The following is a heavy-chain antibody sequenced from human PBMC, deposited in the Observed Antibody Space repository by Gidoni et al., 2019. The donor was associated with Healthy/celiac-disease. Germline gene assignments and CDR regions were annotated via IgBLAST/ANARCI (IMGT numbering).Heavy chain of an antibody. CDR3: ASRLYSGSYYGAFDI. Sequence: QVQLVQSGAEVKQPGSSVTVSCKASGGTFSSYAISWVRKAPGKGLEWMGGIIPIFGTANYAQKCQGRVTITSDESTSTAYMELSSLRSEDTAVYYCASRLYSGSYYGAFDIWGQGTMVTVSS. CDR2: IIPIFGTA. CDR1: GGTFSSYA. J-gene: IGHJ3*02. V-gene: IGHV1-69*01. D-gene: IGHD1-26*01.